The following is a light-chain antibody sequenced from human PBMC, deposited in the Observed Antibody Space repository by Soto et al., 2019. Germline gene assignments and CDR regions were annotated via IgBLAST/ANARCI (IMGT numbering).Light chain of an antibody. J-gene: IGLJ2*01. CDR3: SSYGGSNTVV. Sequence: QSALTQPPPASGPPGQSVTISCTGSSIDVGGYNYVSCYQQHPGKAPKLMIYEFSKRPSGVPDRLSGSKSGNTASLTVSGLQAEDEADYYCSSYGGSNTVVFGGGTQLTV. CDR1: SIDVGGYNY. V-gene: IGLV2-8*01. CDR2: EFS.